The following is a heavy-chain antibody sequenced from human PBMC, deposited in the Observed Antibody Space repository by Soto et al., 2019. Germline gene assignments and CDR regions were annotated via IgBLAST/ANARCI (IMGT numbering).Heavy chain of an antibody. V-gene: IGHV4-59*08. CDR3: ATQGRGVPSDN. CDR1: GGSISNYY. Sequence: QVQLQVSGPGLVKPSETLSLTCTVSGGSISNYYWSWIRQTPGKGLEWIGYVSSSGNTDYNPSLKSRVSMSVAMSKKQFSLKLSSLTAADTAVYYCATQGRGVPSDNWGQGTLVTVSS. CDR2: VSSSGNT. J-gene: IGHJ4*02. D-gene: IGHD2-8*02.